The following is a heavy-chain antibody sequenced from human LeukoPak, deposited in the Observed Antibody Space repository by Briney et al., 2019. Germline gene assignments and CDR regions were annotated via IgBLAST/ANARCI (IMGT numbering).Heavy chain of an antibody. CDR3: ARGWGWFDY. CDR1: GFTFSNYE. D-gene: IGHD3-16*01. Sequence: GGSLRLSCAASGFTFSNYEMNWVRQAPGKGLEWVSYISSSVSTIYYADSVKGRFTISRDNAKNSLYLQMNSLRAEDTAVYYCARGWGWFDYWGQGTLVTVSS. V-gene: IGHV3-48*03. J-gene: IGHJ4*02. CDR2: ISSSVSTI.